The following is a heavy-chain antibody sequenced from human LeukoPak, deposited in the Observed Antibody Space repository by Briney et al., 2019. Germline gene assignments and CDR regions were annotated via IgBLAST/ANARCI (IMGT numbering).Heavy chain of an antibody. D-gene: IGHD2-15*01. Sequence: SVKVSCKASGGTFSSYAISWVRQAPGQGLEWMGGVIPIFGTANYAQKFQGSVTITADKSTSTAYMELSSLRSEDTAVYYCARVQVVVTATRAFDIWGQGTMVTVSS. CDR1: GGTFSSYA. CDR2: VIPIFGTA. CDR3: ARVQVVVTATRAFDI. V-gene: IGHV1-69*06. J-gene: IGHJ3*02.